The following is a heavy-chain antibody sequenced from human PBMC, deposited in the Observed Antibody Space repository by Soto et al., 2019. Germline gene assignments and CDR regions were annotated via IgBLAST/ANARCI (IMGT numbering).Heavy chain of an antibody. Sequence: QVQLQESGPGLVKPSETLSLTCTVSGGSISNYYWSWIRQPPGKGLEWIGYIYSSGSTNYNPSLNSRVTISVDTSKNQFSLKLSSVTDADMAVYYCASSLEIFYTTSGYFQHWGRGTLVTVSS. D-gene: IGHD1-1*01. CDR3: ASSLEIFYTTSGYFQH. J-gene: IGHJ1*01. CDR1: GGSISNYY. CDR2: IYSSGST. V-gene: IGHV4-59*01.